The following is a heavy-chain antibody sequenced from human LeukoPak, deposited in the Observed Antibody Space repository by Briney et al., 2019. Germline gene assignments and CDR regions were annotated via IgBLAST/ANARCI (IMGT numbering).Heavy chain of an antibody. CDR1: GFTFSNAW. Sequence: GGSLRLSCAASGFTFSNAWMSWVRQAPGKGLEWVGRIKSKTDGGTTDYAAPVKGRFTISRDDSRNTLYLQMNSLKTEDTAVYYCTTENPLGYGGNIRYYYGMDVWGQGTTVTVSS. D-gene: IGHD4-23*01. V-gene: IGHV3-15*01. J-gene: IGHJ6*02. CDR3: TTENPLGYGGNIRYYYGMDV. CDR2: IKSKTDGGTT.